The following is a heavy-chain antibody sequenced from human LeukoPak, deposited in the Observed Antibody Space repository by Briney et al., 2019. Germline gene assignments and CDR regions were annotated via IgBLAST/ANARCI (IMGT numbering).Heavy chain of an antibody. V-gene: IGHV3-21*01. CDR3: ARGSLTGTAIRLNFFDP. J-gene: IGHJ5*02. CDR2: ISTASRYI. CDR1: GFTFSSHD. Sequence: GGSLRLSCAASGFTFSSHDMTWVRQAPGKGLEWVSTISTASRYIYYADSVKGRFTISRDNAQNSLYLQMNRLRAEDTAVYYCARGSLTGTAIRLNFFDPWGQGTLVTVSS. D-gene: IGHD3-9*01.